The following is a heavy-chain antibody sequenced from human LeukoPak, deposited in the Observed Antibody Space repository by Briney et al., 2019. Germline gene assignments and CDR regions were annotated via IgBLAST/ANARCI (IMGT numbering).Heavy chain of an antibody. CDR3: ARVGYSASWYPD. J-gene: IGHJ4*02. CDR1: GFTFSSYA. CDR2: ISDNGGGT. Sequence: GGSLRLSCAASGFTFSSYAMTWVRQAPGKGLEWVSGISDNGGGTYYADSVKGRFTISRDFSKNTLYLQMNSLRAEDTAVYYCARVGYSASWYPDWGQGTLVTVSS. V-gene: IGHV3-23*01. D-gene: IGHD6-13*01.